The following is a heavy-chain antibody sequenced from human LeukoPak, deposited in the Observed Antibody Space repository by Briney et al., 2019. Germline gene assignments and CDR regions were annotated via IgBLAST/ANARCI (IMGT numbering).Heavy chain of an antibody. Sequence: SETLSPTCAVSGGSISSGGYSWSWIRQPPGKGLEWIGYIYYSGSTNYNPSLKSRVTISVDTSKNQFSLKLSSVTAADTAVYYCARSLRFPRREIDPWGQGTLVTVSS. CDR2: IYYSGST. CDR3: ARSLRFPRREIDP. V-gene: IGHV4-61*08. J-gene: IGHJ5*02. D-gene: IGHD3-3*01. CDR1: GGSISSGGYS.